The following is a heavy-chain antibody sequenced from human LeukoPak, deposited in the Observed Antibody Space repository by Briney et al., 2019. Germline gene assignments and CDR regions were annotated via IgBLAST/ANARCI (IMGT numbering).Heavy chain of an antibody. CDR1: GFTFSSYA. CDR3: ASGSYGRGDEFDY. D-gene: IGHD3-22*01. Sequence: GGSLRHSCAASGFTFSSYAMSWVRQAPGKGLEGVSAISGSGGSTYYADSVKGRFTISRDNSKNTLYLQMNSLRAEDTAVYYCASGSYGRGDEFDYWGQGTLVTVSS. V-gene: IGHV3-23*01. CDR2: ISGSGGST. J-gene: IGHJ4*02.